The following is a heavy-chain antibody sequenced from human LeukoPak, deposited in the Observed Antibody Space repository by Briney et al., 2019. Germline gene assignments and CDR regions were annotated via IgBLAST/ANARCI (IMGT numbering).Heavy chain of an antibody. D-gene: IGHD4-17*01. Sequence: GGSLRLSCAASGFTFSSYSMNWVRQAPGKGLEWVSYISGSSSTMYYADSVKGRFTISRGNSKNTLYLQMNSLRPEDTAVYYCARGTGYGVFDYWGQGTLVTVSS. CDR1: GFTFSSYS. V-gene: IGHV3-48*01. J-gene: IGHJ4*02. CDR2: ISGSSSTM. CDR3: ARGTGYGVFDY.